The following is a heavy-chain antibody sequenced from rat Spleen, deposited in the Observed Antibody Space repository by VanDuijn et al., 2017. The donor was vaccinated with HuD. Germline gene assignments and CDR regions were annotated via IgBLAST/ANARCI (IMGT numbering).Heavy chain of an antibody. CDR2: ISPSGGIT. J-gene: IGHJ3*01. CDR3: ATAGSRISRFAY. CDR1: GFTFSNYG. D-gene: IGHD2-7*01. Sequence: EVQLVESGGGLVQPGRSLKLSCVASGFTFSNYGMHWIRQAPTNGLEWVASISPSGGITDYRDSVKGRFAISRDTAKSTLYLQMDSLGSEDTATYYCATAGSRISRFAYWGQGTLVTVSS. V-gene: IGHV5-19*01.